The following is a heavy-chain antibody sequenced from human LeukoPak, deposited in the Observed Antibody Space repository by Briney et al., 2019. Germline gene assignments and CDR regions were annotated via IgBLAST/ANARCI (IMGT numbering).Heavy chain of an antibody. Sequence: PSETLSLTCTVSGGSISSYYWSWIRQPAGKGLEWIGRIYTSGSTYYSPSHKSRVTMSVDTSKNQFSLKLSSVTAADTAVYYCARDAYYYDNSGYYQLDYWGQGTLVTVSS. D-gene: IGHD3-22*01. CDR3: ARDAYYYDNSGYYQLDY. CDR1: GGSISSYY. V-gene: IGHV4-4*07. CDR2: IYTSGST. J-gene: IGHJ4*02.